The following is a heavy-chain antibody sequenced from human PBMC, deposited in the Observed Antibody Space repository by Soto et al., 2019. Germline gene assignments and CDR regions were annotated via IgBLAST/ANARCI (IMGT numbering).Heavy chain of an antibody. V-gene: IGHV3-33*06. CDR1: GFTFSSYG. CDR2: IWHDGGNK. J-gene: IGHJ4*02. D-gene: IGHD3-10*01. CDR3: AKDRHYPRDYFHY. Sequence: QVQLVESGGGVVQPGRSLRLSCAASGFTFSSYGMHWVRQAPGKGLEWVAFIWHDGGNKFYAESVKGRFTISRDNSKNTVFLHMDSLSAEDTAVYYCAKDRHYPRDYFHYWGQGTLVTVSS.